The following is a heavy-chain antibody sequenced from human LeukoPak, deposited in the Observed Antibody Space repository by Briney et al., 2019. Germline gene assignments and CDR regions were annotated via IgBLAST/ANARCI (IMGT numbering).Heavy chain of an antibody. Sequence: SETLSLTCTVSGGSISSHYWSWIRQPPGKGLEWIGYIYYSGSTNYNPSLKSRVTISVDTSKNQFSLKLSSVTAADMAVYYYARGGPGELIDYWGQGTLVTVSS. CDR3: ARGGPGELIDY. CDR1: GGSISSHY. CDR2: IYYSGST. D-gene: IGHD1-26*01. J-gene: IGHJ4*02. V-gene: IGHV4-59*11.